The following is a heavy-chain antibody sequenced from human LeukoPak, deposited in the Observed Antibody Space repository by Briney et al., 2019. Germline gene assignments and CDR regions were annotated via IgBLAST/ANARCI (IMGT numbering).Heavy chain of an antibody. J-gene: IGHJ5*01. D-gene: IGHD5-24*01. Sequence: RRSPRLSCVASRLTSTDYSSNWVRHAPGKGPEWLSGIRSSSGAIYSAHSVKGRFAISRDNAKTTLYLQMNSLRPEDTAIYYCVRDRGRGFDFWGQGTLVVVSS. CDR2: IRSSSGAI. CDR1: RLTSTDYS. V-gene: IGHV3-48*04. CDR3: VRDRGRGFDF.